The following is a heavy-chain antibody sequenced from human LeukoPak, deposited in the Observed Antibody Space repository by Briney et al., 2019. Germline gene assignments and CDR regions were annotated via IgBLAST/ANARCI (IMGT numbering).Heavy chain of an antibody. Sequence: QTGGSLRLSCAASGFTFSSYEMNWVRQAPGRGLEWISYIRSRDSTIFYTESVRGRFTISSDNAKGSLFLQMNSLRDEDTAVYYCARDQDWAFDYWGQGTLVTVSS. CDR2: IRSRDSTI. CDR3: ARDQDWAFDY. CDR1: GFTFSSYE. J-gene: IGHJ4*02. D-gene: IGHD3-9*01. V-gene: IGHV3-48*03.